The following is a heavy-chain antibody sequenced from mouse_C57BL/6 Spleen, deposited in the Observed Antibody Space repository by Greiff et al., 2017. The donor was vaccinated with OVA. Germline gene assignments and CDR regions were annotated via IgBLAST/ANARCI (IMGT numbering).Heavy chain of an antibody. J-gene: IGHJ2*01. CDR3: TREGGDYDESY. Sequence: VQLQQSGAELVRPGASVTLSCKASGYTFTDYEMHWVKQTPVHGLEWIGAIDPETGGTAYNQKFKGKAILTADKSSSTAYMELRSLTSEDSAVYYCTREGGDYDESYWGQGTTLTVSS. V-gene: IGHV1-15*01. D-gene: IGHD2-4*01. CDR1: GYTFTDYE. CDR2: IDPETGGT.